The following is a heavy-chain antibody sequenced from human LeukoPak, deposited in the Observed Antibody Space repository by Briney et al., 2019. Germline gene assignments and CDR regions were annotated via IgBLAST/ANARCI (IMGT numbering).Heavy chain of an antibody. CDR2: INPNSGGT. J-gene: IGHJ5*02. CDR1: GYTFTGYY. V-gene: IGHV1-2*02. Sequence: GASVKVSCKASGYTFTGYYMHWVRQAPGQGLEWMGWINPNSGGTNYAQKFQGKVTMTRDTSISTAYMELSRLRSDDTAVYYCAREKRVAGSRGGFDPWGQGTLVTVSS. D-gene: IGHD6-19*01. CDR3: AREKRVAGSRGGFDP.